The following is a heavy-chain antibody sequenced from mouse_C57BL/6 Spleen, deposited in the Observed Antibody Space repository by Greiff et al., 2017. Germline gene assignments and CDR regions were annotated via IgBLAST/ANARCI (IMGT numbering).Heavy chain of an antibody. V-gene: IGHV1-54*01. Sequence: QVQLQQSGAELVRPGTSVKVSCKASGYAFTNYLIEWVKQRPGQGLEWIGVINPGSGGTNYNEKFKGKATLTADKSSSTAYMQLSSLTSEDSAVYFCARGRNDGSRESYAMDYWGQGTSVTVSS. CDR2: INPGSGGT. CDR1: GYAFTNYL. J-gene: IGHJ4*01. D-gene: IGHD1-1*01. CDR3: ARGRNDGSRESYAMDY.